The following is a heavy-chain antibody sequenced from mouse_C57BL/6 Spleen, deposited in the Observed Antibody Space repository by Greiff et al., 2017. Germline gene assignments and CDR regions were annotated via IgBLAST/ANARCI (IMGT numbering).Heavy chain of an antibody. CDR3: ARWTTVVVDY. CDR2: IDPSDSYT. J-gene: IGHJ2*01. V-gene: IGHV1-50*01. CDR1: GYTFTSYW. D-gene: IGHD1-1*01. Sequence: VQLQQPGAELVKPGASVKLSCKASGYTFTSYWMQWVKQRPGQGLEWIGEIDPSDSYTNYNQKFKGKATLTVDTSSSTAYMQLSSRTSEDSAVYYCARWTTVVVDYWGQGTTLTVSS.